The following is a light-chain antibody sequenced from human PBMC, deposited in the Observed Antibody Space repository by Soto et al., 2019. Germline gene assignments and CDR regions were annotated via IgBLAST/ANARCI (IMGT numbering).Light chain of an antibody. V-gene: IGLV1-40*01. CDR1: SSYFGAGYV. J-gene: IGLJ2*01. CDR3: QSFDNSHAV. CDR2: ANN. Sequence: QSVLTQPPSVSGAPRQRVTISCTGTSSYFGAGYVVHWYQQLPGTAPRLLIYANNNRPSGVPDRFSASKSGTSASLAITGLQAEDEADYFCQSFDNSHAVFGGGTKVTV.